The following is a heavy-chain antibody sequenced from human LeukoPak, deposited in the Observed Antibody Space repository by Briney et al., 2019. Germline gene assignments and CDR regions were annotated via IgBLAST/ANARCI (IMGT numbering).Heavy chain of an antibody. V-gene: IGHV3-23*01. D-gene: IGHD6-19*01. CDR3: AKEESSGWYVY. CDR1: GFTFSSYA. Sequence: GGSLRLSCAASGFTFSSYAMTWVRQAPGKGLEWVSAISGSGGSTYYADSVKGRFTISRDNSKNTLYAQMNSLRAEDTAVYYCAKEESSGWYVYWGQGTLVTVSS. CDR2: ISGSGGST. J-gene: IGHJ4*02.